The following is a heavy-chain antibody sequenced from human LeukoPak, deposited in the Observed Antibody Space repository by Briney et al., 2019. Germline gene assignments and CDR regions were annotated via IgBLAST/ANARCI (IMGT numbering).Heavy chain of an antibody. V-gene: IGHV4-59*01. D-gene: IGHD6-6*01. CDR3: ARGSIAARNDAFDI. CDR1: GGSISSYY. J-gene: IGHJ3*02. CDR2: IYCSGST. Sequence: SETLSLTCTVSGGSISSYYWNWIRKPPGKGLEWIGYIYCSGSTNYNPSLKSRVTISVDTSKNQFSLKLSFVTAADTAVYYCARGSIAARNDAFDIWGQGTMVTVSS.